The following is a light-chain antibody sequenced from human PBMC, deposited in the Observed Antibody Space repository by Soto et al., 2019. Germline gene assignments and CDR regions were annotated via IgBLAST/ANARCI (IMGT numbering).Light chain of an antibody. J-gene: IGLJ1*01. Sequence: QSVLTQPPSASGTPEQRVTISCAGSISNVGSNNLNWYQQLPGTAPKLFIYGDDQRPSGVPARFSGSKSGTSAALSISGLQSGDEGDYFCAAWDNTLSGHYVFGTGTKVTVL. CDR2: GDD. CDR3: AAWDNTLSGHYV. V-gene: IGLV1-44*01. CDR1: ISNVGSNN.